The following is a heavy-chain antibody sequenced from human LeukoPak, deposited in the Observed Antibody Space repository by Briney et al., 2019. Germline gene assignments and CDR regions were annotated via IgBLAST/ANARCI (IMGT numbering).Heavy chain of an antibody. D-gene: IGHD6-13*01. CDR2: ISGSGGNT. CDR1: GFTFSSYA. V-gene: IGHV3-23*01. J-gene: IGHJ4*02. Sequence: GGSLRLSCAASGFTFSSYAMSWVRQAPGKGLEWVSSISGSGGNTFYADSVKGRFTISRDNSKNTLYLQMNSLRAEDTALYYCARDGAYSSSWSYFDYWGQGTLVTVSS. CDR3: ARDGAYSSSWSYFDY.